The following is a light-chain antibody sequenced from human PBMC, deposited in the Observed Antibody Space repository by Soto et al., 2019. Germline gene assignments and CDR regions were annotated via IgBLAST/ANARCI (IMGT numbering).Light chain of an antibody. CDR3: QQYNSYST. CDR2: DAS. V-gene: IGKV1-5*01. CDR1: QSISSW. J-gene: IGKJ1*01. Sequence: DIQMTQSPSTLSASVGDRVTITCRASQSISSWLAWYQQKPGKAPKLLIYDASSLESGVPSRFSGSGSGTEFSLTINTLQPDDFATYFCQQYNSYSTFAQGTK.